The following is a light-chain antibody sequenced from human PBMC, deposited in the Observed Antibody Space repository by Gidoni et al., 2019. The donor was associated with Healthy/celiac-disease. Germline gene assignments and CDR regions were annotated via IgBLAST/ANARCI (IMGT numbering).Light chain of an antibody. CDR3: CSYAGSYTFVV. CDR1: SSDVGGYNY. V-gene: IGLV2-11*01. Sequence: QSALTQPRSVSGSPGLSVTIPCTGTSSDVGGYNYVSWYQQHPGKAPKLMIYEVSKRPSGVPDRFSGSKSGNTASLTISGLQAEDEADYYCCSYAGSYTFVVFGGGTKLTVL. J-gene: IGLJ2*01. CDR2: EVS.